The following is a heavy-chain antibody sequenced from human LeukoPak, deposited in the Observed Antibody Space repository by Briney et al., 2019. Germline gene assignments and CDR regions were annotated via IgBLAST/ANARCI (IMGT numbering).Heavy chain of an antibody. CDR1: GFSFSIYS. D-gene: IGHD2-2*02. V-gene: IGHV3-30*03. CDR2: ISYDGSNK. J-gene: IGHJ5*02. CDR3: ARTDCSSTSCYRNWFDP. Sequence: PGGSLRLSCAVSGFSFSIYSMNWVRQAPGKGLEWVAVISYDGSNKYYADSVKGRFTISRDNSKNTLYLQMNSLRAEDTAVYYCARTDCSSTSCYRNWFDPWGQGTLVTVSS.